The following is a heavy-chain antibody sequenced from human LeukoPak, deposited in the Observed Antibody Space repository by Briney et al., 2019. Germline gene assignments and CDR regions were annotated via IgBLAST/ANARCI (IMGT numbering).Heavy chain of an antibody. CDR1: GGSISSGNW. Sequence: SETLSLTCAVSGGSISSGNWWSWVRQPPGKGLEWIGEIHQSGSTNYNPSLKSRVTISVDTSKNQFSLKLSSVTAADTAVYYCARRWLHRKGFDYWGQGTLVTVSS. J-gene: IGHJ4*02. CDR3: ARRWLHRKGFDY. D-gene: IGHD5-24*01. CDR2: IHQSGST. V-gene: IGHV4-4*02.